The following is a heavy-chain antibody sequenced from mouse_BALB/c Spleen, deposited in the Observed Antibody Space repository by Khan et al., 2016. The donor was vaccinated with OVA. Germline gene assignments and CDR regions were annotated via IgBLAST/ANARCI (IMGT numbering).Heavy chain of an antibody. V-gene: IGHV1-84*02. CDR3: AGGFDF. CDR2: IYPGSANA. J-gene: IGHJ2*01. Sequence: QVQLKQSGPELVKPGASVKISCKASGYTFTDYYINWVKQKPGQGPEWIGWIYPGSANAKYNEKFKGKATLTVDTSSSTALMQLSSLTSEDTAVYFCAGGFDFWGQGTTLTVSS. CDR1: GYTFTDYY.